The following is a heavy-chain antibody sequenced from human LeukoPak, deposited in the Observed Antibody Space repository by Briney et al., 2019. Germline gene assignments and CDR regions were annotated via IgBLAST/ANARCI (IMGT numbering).Heavy chain of an antibody. Sequence: SETLSLTCSVSRYSIRSDYYWGWIRQPPGKGLEWIASIYHSGYTYYNASLKSRVTISVDTSKNQFSLKLSSVTAADTAVYYCARHKVGATTHSFDYWGQGTLVTVSS. CDR2: IYHSGYT. CDR3: ARHKVGATTHSFDY. D-gene: IGHD1-26*01. CDR1: RYSIRSDYY. J-gene: IGHJ4*02. V-gene: IGHV4-38-2*02.